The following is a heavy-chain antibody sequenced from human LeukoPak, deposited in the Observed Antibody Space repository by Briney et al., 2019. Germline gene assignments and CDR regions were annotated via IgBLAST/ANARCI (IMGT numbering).Heavy chain of an antibody. V-gene: IGHV3-9*01. CDR1: GFTFDDYA. CDR3: ARVAAAGTGIFVNFSYSMDI. D-gene: IGHD6-13*01. Sequence: GGSLRLSCAASGFTFDDYAMHWVRQAPGKGLEWVSGISWNSGSIGYVDSVKGRFTISRDNAKNSVDLQMNSLRVEDTAVYYCARVAAAGTGIFVNFSYSMDIWGKGTTATISS. J-gene: IGHJ6*03. CDR2: ISWNSGSI.